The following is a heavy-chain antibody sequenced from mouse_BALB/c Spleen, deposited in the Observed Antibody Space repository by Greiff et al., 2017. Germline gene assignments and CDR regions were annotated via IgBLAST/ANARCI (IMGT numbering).Heavy chain of an antibody. J-gene: IGHJ3*01. CDR2: IDPANGNT. CDR1: GFNIKDTY. CDR3: ARPYYYGSSAWFAY. Sequence: VQLQQSGAELVKPGASVKLSCTASGFNIKDTYMHWVKQRPEQGLEWIGRIDPANGNTKYDPKFQGKATITADTSSNTAYLQLSSLTSEDTAVYYCARPYYYGSSAWFAYWGQGTLVTVAA. V-gene: IGHV14-3*02. D-gene: IGHD1-1*01.